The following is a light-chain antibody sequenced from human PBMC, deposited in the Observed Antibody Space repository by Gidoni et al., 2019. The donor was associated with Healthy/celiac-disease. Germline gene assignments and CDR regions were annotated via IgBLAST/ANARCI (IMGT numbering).Light chain of an antibody. V-gene: IGKV1-33*01. Sequence: IQMTQSPSSLSASVGDRVTITCQASQDISNYLNWYPQKPGKAPKLLLYDASNLETGVPSRFSGSGSGTDFTFTISSLQTEDIATYYCQQYDNLPLTFGGGTKVEIK. CDR3: QQYDNLPLT. CDR2: DAS. J-gene: IGKJ4*01. CDR1: QDISNY.